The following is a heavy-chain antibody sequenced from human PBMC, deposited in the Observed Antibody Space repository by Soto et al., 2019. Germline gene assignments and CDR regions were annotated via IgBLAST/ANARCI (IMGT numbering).Heavy chain of an antibody. CDR1: GGTFSSYG. J-gene: IGHJ4*02. CDR2: IIPMFGTA. Sequence: SVKVSCKAAGGTFSSYGISWVRQAPGQGLEWMGGIIPMFGTATHTQNFQGRLTITADESTSTAYMELSSLRSEDTAVYFCARSVGVTTLSYLDYWGQGTLVTVSS. D-gene: IGHD1-26*01. CDR3: ARSVGVTTLSYLDY. V-gene: IGHV1-69*13.